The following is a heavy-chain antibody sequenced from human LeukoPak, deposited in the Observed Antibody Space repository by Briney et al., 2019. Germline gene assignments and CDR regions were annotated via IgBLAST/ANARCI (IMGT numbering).Heavy chain of an antibody. CDR3: ARGAVVVAAKTTPFDS. CDR1: GFTFSSYW. CDR2: IKSDKSNT. V-gene: IGHV3-74*01. J-gene: IGHJ4*02. Sequence: GGSLRLSCAASGFTFSSYWMHWVRHTPGKGLVWVSRIKSDKSNTDYADSVKGRFTISRDNAKNTLYLEMNSLRAEDTAVYYCARGAVVVAAKTTPFDSWGQGTLVTVSS. D-gene: IGHD2-15*01.